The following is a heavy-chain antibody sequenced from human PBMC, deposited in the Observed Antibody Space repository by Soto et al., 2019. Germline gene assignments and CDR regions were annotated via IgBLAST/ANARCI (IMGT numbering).Heavy chain of an antibody. J-gene: IGHJ4*02. D-gene: IGHD5-12*01. CDR1: GGSISSRSYY. Sequence: SETLSLTCSVSGGSISSRSYYWGWVRQPPGKGLEWIGSVFYTGNTFDNPSLKSRTNISVDTSKNLFSLRLSSVTAADTAVYFCASKFSGYDYYFDFWSQGTLVTVSS. V-gene: IGHV4-39*01. CDR2: VFYTGNT. CDR3: ASKFSGYDYYFDF.